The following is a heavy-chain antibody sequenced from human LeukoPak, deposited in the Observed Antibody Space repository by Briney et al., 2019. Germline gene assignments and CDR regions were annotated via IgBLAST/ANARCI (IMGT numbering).Heavy chain of an antibody. CDR1: GFTFSSYG. V-gene: IGHV3-30*18. CDR3: AKDEGIIYDSSGYSY. Sequence: GGSLRLSCAASGFTFSSYGMHWVRQAPGKGLEWVAVISYDGSNKYYADSVKGRFTISRDNSKNTLYLQMDSLRAEDTAVYYCAKDEGIIYDSSGYSYWGQGTLVTVSS. D-gene: IGHD3-22*01. J-gene: IGHJ4*02. CDR2: ISYDGSNK.